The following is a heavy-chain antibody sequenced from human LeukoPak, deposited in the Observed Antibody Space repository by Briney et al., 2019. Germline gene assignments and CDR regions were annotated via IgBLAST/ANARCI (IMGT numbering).Heavy chain of an antibody. Sequence: PSETLSLTCAVYGGSFSGYYWSWIRQPPGKGLEWIGEINHSGSTNYNPSLKSRVTISVDTSKDQFSLNLSSVTAADTAVYYCARGESGGDRYYYCYYMDVWGKGTTVTVSS. CDR3: ARGESGGDRYYYCYYMDV. CDR1: GGSFSGYY. J-gene: IGHJ6*03. D-gene: IGHD3-16*01. CDR2: INHSGST. V-gene: IGHV4-34*01.